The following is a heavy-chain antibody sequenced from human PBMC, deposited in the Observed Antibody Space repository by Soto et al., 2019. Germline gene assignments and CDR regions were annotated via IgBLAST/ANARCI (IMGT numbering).Heavy chain of an antibody. Sequence: QVQLVQSGAEAKKPGSSVKVSCKASGGTFSSDASSWVRQAPGHGLEWMAGSIPIFGTANYAQKFQVRVTITADEPTSSAYMELSSLRSDDTAVYYCAREPTIFGVVRDHWFDPWGKGTLVTVSS. CDR2: SIPIFGTA. V-gene: IGHV1-69*01. D-gene: IGHD3-3*01. CDR3: AREPTIFGVVRDHWFDP. J-gene: IGHJ5*02. CDR1: GGTFSSDA.